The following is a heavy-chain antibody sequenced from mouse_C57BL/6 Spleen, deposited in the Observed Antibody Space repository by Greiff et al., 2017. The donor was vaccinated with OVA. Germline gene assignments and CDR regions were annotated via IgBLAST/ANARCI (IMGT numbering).Heavy chain of an antibody. V-gene: IGHV5-17*01. D-gene: IGHD1-1*01. CDR1: GFTFSDYG. J-gene: IGHJ4*01. CDR3: ARPYGSISYYYAMDY. Sequence: EVMLVESGGGLVKPGGSLKLSCAASGFTFSDYGMHWVRQAPEKGLEWVAYISSGSSTIYYADTVKGRFTISRDNAKNTLFLQMTSLRSEDTAMYYCARPYGSISYYYAMDYWGQGTSVTVSS. CDR2: ISSGSSTI.